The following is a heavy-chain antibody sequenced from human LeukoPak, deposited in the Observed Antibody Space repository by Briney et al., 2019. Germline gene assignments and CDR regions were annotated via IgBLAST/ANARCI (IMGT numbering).Heavy chain of an antibody. CDR3: ARASTYYDFWSGLY. CDR2: IYSGGST. V-gene: IGHV3-53*04. CDR1: GFTFSSYA. D-gene: IGHD3-3*01. Sequence: GGSLRLSCAASGFTFSSYAMSWVRQAPGKGLEWVSVIYSGGSTYYADSVKGRFTISRHDSKNTLYLQMNSLRAEDTAVYYCARASTYYDFWSGLYWGQGTLVTVSS. J-gene: IGHJ4*02.